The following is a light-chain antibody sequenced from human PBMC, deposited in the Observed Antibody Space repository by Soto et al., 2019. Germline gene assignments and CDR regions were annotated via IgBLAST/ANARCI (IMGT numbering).Light chain of an antibody. CDR1: QSITSSY. CDR2: GTI. V-gene: IGKV3-20*01. J-gene: IGKJ1*01. CDR3: QQYGSPLWT. Sequence: EIVLTQSPGTLSLSPGERATLSCRASQSITSSYLAWYQQKPGQAPRLLISGTISRATGIPDRFSGSGSGTDFTLTISRLEPEDFAVYYCQQYGSPLWTFGQGTRW.